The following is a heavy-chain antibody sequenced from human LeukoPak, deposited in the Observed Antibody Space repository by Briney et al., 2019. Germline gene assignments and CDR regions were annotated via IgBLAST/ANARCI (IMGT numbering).Heavy chain of an antibody. CDR3: AREYYYYYGMDV. Sequence: SQTLSLTCTVSGGSISSGDYYWSWIRQPPGKGLEWIGYIYYCGSTYYNPSLKSRVTISVDTSKNQFSLKLSSVTAADTAVYYCAREYYYYYGMDVWGQGTTVTVSS. CDR2: IYYCGST. J-gene: IGHJ6*02. V-gene: IGHV4-30-4*01. CDR1: GGSISSGDYY.